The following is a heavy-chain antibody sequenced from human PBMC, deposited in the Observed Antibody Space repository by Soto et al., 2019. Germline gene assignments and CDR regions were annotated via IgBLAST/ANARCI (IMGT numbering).Heavy chain of an antibody. Sequence: QVQLVQSGAEVKKPGASVKVSCKASGYTFTSYYMHWVRQAPGQGLEWMGIINPSGGSTSYAQKFQGRVTMTRDTSTSTVYMELSSLRSEDTAVYYCARVGRYQLLLPRYYYGMDVWGQGTTVTVSS. CDR1: GYTFTSYY. D-gene: IGHD2-2*01. CDR3: ARVGRYQLLLPRYYYGMDV. CDR2: INPSGGST. J-gene: IGHJ6*02. V-gene: IGHV1-46*01.